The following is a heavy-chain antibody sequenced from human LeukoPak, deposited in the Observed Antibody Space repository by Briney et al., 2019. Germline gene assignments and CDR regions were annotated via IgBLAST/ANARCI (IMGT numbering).Heavy chain of an antibody. J-gene: IGHJ6*04. D-gene: IGHD5-18*01. CDR3: ARNTAMALHSPMDV. CDR2: IIPIFGTA. V-gene: IGHV1-69*05. CDR1: GYTFTSYG. Sequence: GASVKVSCKASGYTFTSYGISWVRQAPGQGLEWMGGIIPIFGTANYAQKFQGRVTITTDESTSTAYMELSSLRSEDTAVYYCARNTAMALHSPMDVWGKGTTVTVSS.